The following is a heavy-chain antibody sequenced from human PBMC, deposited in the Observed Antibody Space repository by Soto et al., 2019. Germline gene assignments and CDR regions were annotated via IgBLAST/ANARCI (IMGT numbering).Heavy chain of an antibody. CDR1: GGSISSGGYY. Sequence: SETLSLTCTVSGGSISSGGYYWSWIRQHPGKGLEWIGYIYYSGSTYYNPSLKSRVTISVDTSKNQFSLKLSSVTAADTAVYYCAREWSRDGYPTNWFDPWDQGTLVTVSS. CDR3: AREWSRDGYPTNWFDP. CDR2: IYYSGST. V-gene: IGHV4-31*03. J-gene: IGHJ5*02. D-gene: IGHD5-12*01.